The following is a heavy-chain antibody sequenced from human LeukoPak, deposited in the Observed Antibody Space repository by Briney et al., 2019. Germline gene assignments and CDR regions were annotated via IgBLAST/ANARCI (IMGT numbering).Heavy chain of an antibody. D-gene: IGHD2-15*01. CDR2: ISGSGGST. CDR3: AKVGYCSGGSCYYPPSDFDY. J-gene: IGHJ4*02. CDR1: GFTFSSYA. V-gene: IGHV3-23*01. Sequence: GGSLRLSCAASGFTFSSYAMSWVRQAPGKGLEWVSAISGSGGSTYYADSVKGRFTISRDNSKNTLYLQMNSLRTEDTAVYYCAKVGYCSGGSCYYPPSDFDYWGQGTLVTVSS.